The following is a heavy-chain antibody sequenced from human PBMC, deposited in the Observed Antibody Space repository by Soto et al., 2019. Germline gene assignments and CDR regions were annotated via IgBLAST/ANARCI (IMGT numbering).Heavy chain of an antibody. CDR1: GGSFSGYY. D-gene: IGHD3-10*01. J-gene: IGHJ6*02. CDR3: ARREYYYGSGSYYYYYYGMDV. V-gene: IGHV4-34*01. Sequence: PSETLSLTCAVYGGSFSGYYWSWIRQPPGKGLEWIGEINHSGSTNYNPSLKSRVTISVDTSKNQFSLKLSSVTAADTAVYYCARREYYYGSGSYYYYYYGMDVWGQGTTVTVSS. CDR2: INHSGST.